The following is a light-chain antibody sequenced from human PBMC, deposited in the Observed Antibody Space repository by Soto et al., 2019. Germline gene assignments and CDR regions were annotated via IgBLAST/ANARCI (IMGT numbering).Light chain of an antibody. CDR1: SSDVGGYKY. CDR3: SSYAGRNTLV. CDR2: EVS. Sequence: QSALTQPPSASGSPGQSVTISCTGTSSDVGGYKYVSWYQQHPGKAPKLMIFEVSRRPSGVPDRFSGSKSGNTASLTVSGLQAEDEADYYCSSYAGRNTLVFGGGTKLTVL. J-gene: IGLJ3*02. V-gene: IGLV2-8*01.